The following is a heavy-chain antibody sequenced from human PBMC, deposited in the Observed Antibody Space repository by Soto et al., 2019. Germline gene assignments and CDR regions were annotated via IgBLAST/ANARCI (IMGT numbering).Heavy chain of an antibody. Sequence: PSETLSLTCAVYGGSFSGYYWSWIRQPPGKGLEWIGEINHSGSTNYNPSLKSRVTISVDTSKNQFSLKLSSVTAADTAVYYCARGSGITIFGVVIISPKNWFDHWGQGTLVTVSS. CDR2: INHSGST. J-gene: IGHJ5*02. CDR1: GGSFSGYY. CDR3: ARGSGITIFGVVIISPKNWFDH. V-gene: IGHV4-34*01. D-gene: IGHD3-3*01.